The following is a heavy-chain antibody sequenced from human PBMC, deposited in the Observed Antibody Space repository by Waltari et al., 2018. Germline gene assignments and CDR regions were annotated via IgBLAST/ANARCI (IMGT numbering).Heavy chain of an antibody. CDR2: ISRSSDPI. CDR1: GFTFSSYS. CDR3: ARADASSWYSFEY. J-gene: IGHJ4*02. Sequence: EVQLVESGGGLVQPGGSLRLSCAASGFTFSSYSMNWVRQAPGKGLELVSYISRSSDPIFYADSVWGRFTISRDNAKNLVYLQMNSLRAEDTAVYYCARADASSWYSFEYWGQGTLVTVSS. D-gene: IGHD2-2*01. V-gene: IGHV3-48*01.